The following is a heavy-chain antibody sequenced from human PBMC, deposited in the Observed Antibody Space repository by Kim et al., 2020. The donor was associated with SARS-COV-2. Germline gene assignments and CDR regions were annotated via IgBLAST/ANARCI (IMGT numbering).Heavy chain of an antibody. Sequence: GESLQISCKGSGYSFTSYWIGWVRQMPGKGLEWMGIIYPGDSDTRYSPSFQGQVTISADKSISTAYLQWSSLKASDTAMYYCARPAGNGYCSSTSCFLRGDAFDIWGQGTMVTVSS. V-gene: IGHV5-51*01. J-gene: IGHJ3*02. CDR2: IYPGDSDT. CDR3: ARPAGNGYCSSTSCFLRGDAFDI. CDR1: GYSFTSYW. D-gene: IGHD2-2*03.